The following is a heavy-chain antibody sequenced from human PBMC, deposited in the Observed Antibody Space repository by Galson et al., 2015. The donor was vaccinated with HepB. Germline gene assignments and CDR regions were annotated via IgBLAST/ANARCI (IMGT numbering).Heavy chain of an antibody. CDR2: IDPSDSYT. CDR3: ARDYYDSSGYYFYYGMDV. CDR1: GYSFTSYW. D-gene: IGHD3-22*01. V-gene: IGHV5-10-1*01. Sequence: QSGAEVKKPGESLRISCKGSGYSFTSYWISWVRQMPGKGLEWMGRIDPSDSYTNYSPSFQGHVTISADKSISTAYLQWSSLKASDTAMYYCARDYYDSSGYYFYYGMDVWGQGTTVTVSS. J-gene: IGHJ6*02.